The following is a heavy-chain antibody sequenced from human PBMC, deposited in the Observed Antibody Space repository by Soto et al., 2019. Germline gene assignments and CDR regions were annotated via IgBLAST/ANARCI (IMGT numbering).Heavy chain of an antibody. Sequence: PGESRKISCKASGYTFSDQWVAWVRQKPGKGLEWLGIIFPGDSDTRYSPSFQGHVTISVDNSIHTHFLQWSSLTTSDTATYYCARVYMITFGGLTPSPRAYRFDYWGQGTRVTVSS. V-gene: IGHV5-51*01. CDR2: IFPGDSDT. J-gene: IGHJ4*02. CDR1: GYTFSDQW. D-gene: IGHD3-16*01. CDR3: ARVYMITFGGLTPSPRAYRFDY.